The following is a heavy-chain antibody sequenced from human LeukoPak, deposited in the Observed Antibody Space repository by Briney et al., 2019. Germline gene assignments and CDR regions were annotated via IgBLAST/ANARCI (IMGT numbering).Heavy chain of an antibody. CDR3: AHPRPGCNGGSCYGLQV. D-gene: IGHD2-15*01. CDR2: MHRKSGNT. V-gene: IGHV1-8*02. Sequence: AAVTVSCMASGYTFINFDIIGVRQAAGQGRERMGWMHRKSGNTHYGRKFHGRSTMTRDTSIPTTYLEVSGLTYDDTAVYYCAHPRPGCNGGSCYGLQVWGQGTTVTVS. CDR1: GYTFINFD. J-gene: IGHJ6*02.